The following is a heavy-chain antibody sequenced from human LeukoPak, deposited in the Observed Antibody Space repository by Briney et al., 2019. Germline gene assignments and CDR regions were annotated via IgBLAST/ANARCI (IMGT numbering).Heavy chain of an antibody. J-gene: IGHJ3*02. CDR2: IYYSGST. Sequence: SETLSLTCTVSGGSISSGDYYWSWIRQPPGKGLEWIGYIYYSGSTYYNLSLKSRVTISVDTSKNQFSLKLSSVTAADTAVYYCARDRLHDAFDIWGQGTMVTVSS. CDR1: GGSISSGDYY. CDR3: ARDRLHDAFDI. D-gene: IGHD5-18*01. V-gene: IGHV4-30-4*01.